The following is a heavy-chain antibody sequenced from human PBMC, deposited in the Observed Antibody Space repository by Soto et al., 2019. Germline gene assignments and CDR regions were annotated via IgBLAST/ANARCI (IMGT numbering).Heavy chain of an antibody. CDR3: AGGDIGTTVTPG. J-gene: IGHJ4*02. CDR1: GYTFTSYG. V-gene: IGHV1-18*01. Sequence: QVQLVQSGAEVKKPGASVKVSCKASGYTFTSYGISWVRQAPGQGLEWMGWISAYNGNTNYAQKLQGRVTMTTDTAPGTGYMELRSLRSDGTAVYYCAGGDIGTTVTPGWGQGTLVTVSS. CDR2: ISAYNGNT. D-gene: IGHD4-17*01.